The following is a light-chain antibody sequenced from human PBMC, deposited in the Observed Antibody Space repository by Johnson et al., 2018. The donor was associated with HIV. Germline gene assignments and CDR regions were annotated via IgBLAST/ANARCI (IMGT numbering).Light chain of an antibody. V-gene: IGLV1-51*02. Sequence: QSVLTQPPSVSAAPGQKVTISCSGSNSNIGNNYVSWYQQLPGTAPKLLIYENNKRPSGIPDRFSGSKSGTSATLGITGLQTGAEADYYCGTWDSSLSAEAFGTGTKVTVL. J-gene: IGLJ1*01. CDR2: ENN. CDR3: GTWDSSLSAEA. CDR1: NSNIGNNY.